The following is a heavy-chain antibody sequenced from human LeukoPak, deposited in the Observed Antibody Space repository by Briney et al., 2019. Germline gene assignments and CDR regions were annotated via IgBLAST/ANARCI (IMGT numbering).Heavy chain of an antibody. CDR2: IYYSGST. V-gene: IGHV4-31*03. Sequence: SQTLSLTCTVSGGSISSGGYSWSWIRQHPGKGLEWIGYIYYSGSTYYNPSLKSRVTISVDTFKNQFSLKLSSVTAADTAVYYCARENDYGGNSIGYWGQGTLVTVSS. CDR3: ARENDYGGNSIGY. CDR1: GGSISSGGYS. J-gene: IGHJ4*02. D-gene: IGHD4-23*01.